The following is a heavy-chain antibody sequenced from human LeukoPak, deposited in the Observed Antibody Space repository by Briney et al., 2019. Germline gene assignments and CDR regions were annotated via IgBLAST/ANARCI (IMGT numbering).Heavy chain of an antibody. Sequence: PTGGSLRLSCAASGFTFSSYAMSWVRQAPGKGLEWVSAISGSGGSTYYADSVKGRFTISRDNSKNTLYLQMNSLRAEDTAVYYCAKDGDYSNYGEFDYWGQGTLVTVSS. CDR2: ISGSGGST. J-gene: IGHJ4*02. CDR1: GFTFSSYA. CDR3: AKDGDYSNYGEFDY. V-gene: IGHV3-23*01. D-gene: IGHD4-11*01.